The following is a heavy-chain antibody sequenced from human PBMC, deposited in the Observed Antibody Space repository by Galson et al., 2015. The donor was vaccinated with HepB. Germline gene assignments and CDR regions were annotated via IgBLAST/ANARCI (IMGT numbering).Heavy chain of an antibody. D-gene: IGHD3-3*01. CDR3: GWSYYDFWSGSL. J-gene: IGHJ4*02. CDR1: GFIFTNYA. V-gene: IGHV3-30-3*01. Sequence: SLRLSCAASGFIFTNYAMHWVRQAPGKGLEWVAVISYDGSSKYYGDSVKGRFTISRDNSQNTLYLQMDSLRAEDTAVYYCGWSYYDFWSGSLWGQGTLVTVSS. CDR2: ISYDGSSK.